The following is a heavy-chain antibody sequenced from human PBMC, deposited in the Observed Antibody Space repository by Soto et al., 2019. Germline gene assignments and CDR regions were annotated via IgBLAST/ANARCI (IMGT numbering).Heavy chain of an antibody. Sequence: ASVKVSCKASGYTFTGYCMHWVRQAPGQGLEWMGWINPNSGGTNYAQKFQGRVTMTRDTSISTAYMELSRLRSDDTAVYYCARTRYCSGGSCYAWFDPWGQGTLVTVPQ. CDR2: INPNSGGT. CDR3: ARTRYCSGGSCYAWFDP. D-gene: IGHD2-15*01. V-gene: IGHV1-2*02. J-gene: IGHJ5*02. CDR1: GYTFTGYC.